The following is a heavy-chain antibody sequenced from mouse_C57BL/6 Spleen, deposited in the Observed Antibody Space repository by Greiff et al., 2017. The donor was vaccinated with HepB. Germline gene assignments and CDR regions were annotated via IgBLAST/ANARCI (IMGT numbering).Heavy chain of an antibody. CDR2: IYPSDSET. CDR1: GYTFTSYW. CDR3: ARLTLYAMDY. V-gene: IGHV1-61*01. D-gene: IGHD4-1*01. J-gene: IGHJ4*01. Sequence: VQLQQPGAELVRPGSSVKLSCKASGYTFTSYWMDWVKQRPGQGLEWIGNIYPSDSETHYNQKFKDKATLTVDKSSSTAYMQLSSLTSEDSAVYYCARLTLYAMDYWGQGTSVTVSS.